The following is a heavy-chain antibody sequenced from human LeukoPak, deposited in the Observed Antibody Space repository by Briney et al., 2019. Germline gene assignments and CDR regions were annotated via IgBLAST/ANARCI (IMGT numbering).Heavy chain of an antibody. J-gene: IGHJ4*02. CDR2: ISGSGGST. CDR3: AKAGGYSGCYWDY. Sequence: GGSLRLSCAASGFTFSSYAMSWVRQAPGKGLEWVSAISGSGGSTYYADSVNGQFTISRDNSKNTLYLQMDRLRAEYTAVYYCAKAGGYSGCYWDYWGQGTLVTVSS. V-gene: IGHV3-23*01. D-gene: IGHD5-12*01. CDR1: GFTFSSYA.